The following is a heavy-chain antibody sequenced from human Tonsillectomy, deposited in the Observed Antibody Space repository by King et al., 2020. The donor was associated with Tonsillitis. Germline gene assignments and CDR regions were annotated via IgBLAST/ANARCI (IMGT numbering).Heavy chain of an antibody. CDR2: INPNSGGT. CDR1: GYTFTGYY. D-gene: IGHD1-7*01. Sequence: VQLVESGAEVKKPGASVKVSCKASGYTFTGYYMHWMRQAPGQGLEWMGWINPNSGGTNYAQQFQGRVTMTRDTSISTAYMELSRLRSDDTALYYCARDISGITGYYYYGMDVWGQGTTVTVSS. J-gene: IGHJ6*02. CDR3: ARDISGITGYYYYGMDV. V-gene: IGHV1-2*02.